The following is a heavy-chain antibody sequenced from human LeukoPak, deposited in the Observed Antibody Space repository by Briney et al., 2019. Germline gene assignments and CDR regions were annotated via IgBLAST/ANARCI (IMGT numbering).Heavy chain of an antibody. V-gene: IGHV1-2*02. Sequence: GASVKVSCKASGYTFTGYYIHWVRQAPGQGLEWMGWINPNSGDTNYAQKFQDRVTLTRDTSISTAYKELSRLRSDDTAVYYCATTGGSGWSDAFDFWGQGTKVTVSS. CDR3: ATTGGSGWSDAFDF. CDR2: INPNSGDT. J-gene: IGHJ3*01. D-gene: IGHD6-19*01. CDR1: GYTFTGYY.